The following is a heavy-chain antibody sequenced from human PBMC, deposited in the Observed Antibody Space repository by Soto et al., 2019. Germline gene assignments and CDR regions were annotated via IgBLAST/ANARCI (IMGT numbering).Heavy chain of an antibody. V-gene: IGHV4-34*01. D-gene: IGHD4-17*01. Sequence: PSETLSLTCAVYGGSVSGYYWSWIRQPPGKGLEWIGEINHSGSTNYNPSLKSRVTISVDTSKNQFSLKLSSVTAADTAVYYCETRAYVDSPMVLLNWFHPWRQRTLVTVSS. CDR3: ETRAYVDSPMVLLNWFHP. J-gene: IGHJ5*02. CDR2: INHSGST. CDR1: GGSVSGYY.